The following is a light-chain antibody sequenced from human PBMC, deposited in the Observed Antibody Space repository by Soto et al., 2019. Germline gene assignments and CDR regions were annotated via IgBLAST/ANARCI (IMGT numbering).Light chain of an antibody. Sequence: AIQMTQSPSSLSASVGDRVTITCRASQGTRNDLGWYQQKPGKVPKLLIYAASTLQSGVPSRFSGSGSGTDFTLTISSLQPEDFATYYCLQDYDYPLIFGGGTKVEIK. CDR1: QGTRND. J-gene: IGKJ4*01. V-gene: IGKV1-6*01. CDR3: LQDYDYPLI. CDR2: AAS.